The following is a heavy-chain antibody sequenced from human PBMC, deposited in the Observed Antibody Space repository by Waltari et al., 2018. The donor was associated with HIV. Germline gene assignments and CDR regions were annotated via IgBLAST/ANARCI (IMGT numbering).Heavy chain of an antibody. J-gene: IGHJ3*02. V-gene: IGHV3-9*01. CDR2: ISWNSGSI. Sequence: EVQRVESGSGLVQPGRSLRLCCVASGFTFADFAMPWVRQAPGRGLEGVSGISWNSGSIVYADSVKGRFTISRDNAKNSLYLQMNSLRAEDTALYYCAKDMGIAARPGFSAFDIWGQGTMVTVSS. CDR3: AKDMGIAARPGFSAFDI. CDR1: GFTFADFA. D-gene: IGHD6-6*01.